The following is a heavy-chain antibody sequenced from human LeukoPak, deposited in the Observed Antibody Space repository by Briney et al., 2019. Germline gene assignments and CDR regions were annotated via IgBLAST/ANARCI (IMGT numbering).Heavy chain of an antibody. Sequence: SETLSLTCAVYGGSFSGYYWSWIRQPPGKGLEWIGEINHSGSTNYNPSLKSRVTISVDTSKNQFSLKLSSVTAADTAVYYCARSDVRGVTFDYWGQGTLATVSS. CDR2: INHSGST. D-gene: IGHD3-10*01. V-gene: IGHV4-34*01. CDR3: ARSDVRGVTFDY. J-gene: IGHJ4*02. CDR1: GGSFSGYY.